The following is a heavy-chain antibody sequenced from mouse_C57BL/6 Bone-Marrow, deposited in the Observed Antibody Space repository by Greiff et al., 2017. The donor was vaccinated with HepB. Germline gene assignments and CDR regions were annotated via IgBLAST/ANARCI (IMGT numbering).Heavy chain of an antibody. CDR3: ARGLGRLDY. CDR1: GFSLTSYG. Sequence: VMLVESGPGLVQPSQSLSITCTVSGFSLTSYGVHWVRQSPGKGLEWLGVIWSGGSTDYNAAFISRLSISKDNSKSQVFFKMNSLQADDTAIYYCARGLGRLDYWGQGTTLTVSS. V-gene: IGHV2-2*01. CDR2: IWSGGST. J-gene: IGHJ2*01.